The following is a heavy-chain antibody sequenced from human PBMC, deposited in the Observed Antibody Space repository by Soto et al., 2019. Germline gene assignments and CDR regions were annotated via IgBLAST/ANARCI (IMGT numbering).Heavy chain of an antibody. CDR2: INAGNGNT. V-gene: IGHV1-3*01. Sequence: QVQLVQSGAEVKKPGASVKISCEASGYGFTTYIMYWVRQAPGQRLEWMGWINAGNGNTRYSQKFQDRVTITRDTSASTAYMELSSLRSEDTAVYYCASGNCKDLCYHDYWGQGTLVTVSS. D-gene: IGHD2-15*01. CDR3: ASGNCKDLCYHDY. CDR1: GYGFTTYI. J-gene: IGHJ4*02.